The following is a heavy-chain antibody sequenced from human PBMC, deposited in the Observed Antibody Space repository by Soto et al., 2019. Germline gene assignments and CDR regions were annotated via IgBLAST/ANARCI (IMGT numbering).Heavy chain of an antibody. CDR1: GFTFSNYG. D-gene: IGHD5-12*01. CDR2: ITYDGRNK. CDR3: AKEGDGYSYFDF. J-gene: IGHJ4*02. Sequence: GGSLRLSCAASGFTFSNYGIHWVRQAPGKGLEWVAVITYDGRNKFYADSVKGRFTITRDNSKNTVHLQMISLGAEDSAVYYCAKEGDGYSYFDFWGQGALVTVSS. V-gene: IGHV3-30*18.